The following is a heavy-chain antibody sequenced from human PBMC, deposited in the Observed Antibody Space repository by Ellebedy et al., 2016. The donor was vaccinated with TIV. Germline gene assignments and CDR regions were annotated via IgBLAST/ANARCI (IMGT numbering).Heavy chain of an antibody. D-gene: IGHD3-16*01. V-gene: IGHV3-30*03. Sequence: GESLKISCAASGFTFSNYGMHWVRRAPGKGLEWMAVVSYEGSVQYYRDSVKGRFTISRDNSKNTLYLQMNSPRVEDTAVYYCVTWGQSYGRWGQGSLVTISS. J-gene: IGHJ4*02. CDR3: VTWGQSYGR. CDR1: GFTFSNYG. CDR2: VSYEGSVQ.